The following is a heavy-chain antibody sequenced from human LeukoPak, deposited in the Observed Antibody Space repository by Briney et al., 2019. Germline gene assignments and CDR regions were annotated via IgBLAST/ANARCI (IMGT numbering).Heavy chain of an antibody. J-gene: IGHJ4*02. CDR3: AKDYSSSWYFDY. V-gene: IGHV3-23*01. D-gene: IGHD6-13*01. CDR1: GFTFSSYA. CDR2: ISGSGGST. Sequence: QPGGSLRLSCAASGFTFSSYAMRWVRQAPGKGLEWVSSISGSGGSTVDADSVKGRFTISRDNAKNTVYLQMKSLRAEDTAVYYCAKDYSSSWYFDYWGQGTLVTVSS.